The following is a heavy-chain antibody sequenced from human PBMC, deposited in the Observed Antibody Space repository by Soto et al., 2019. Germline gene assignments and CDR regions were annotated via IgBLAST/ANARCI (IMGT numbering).Heavy chain of an antibody. CDR2: IYSGGST. CDR1: GFTFSSYD. Sequence: GGSQILSCAASGFTFSSYDVSWVRQAPGKGLEWVSVIYSGGSTYYADSVKGRFTISRHNSKNTLYLQMNSLRAEDTAVYYCAGFSGYYYYMDVWGKGTTVTVSS. V-gene: IGHV3-53*04. D-gene: IGHD3-10*01. J-gene: IGHJ6*03. CDR3: AGFSGYYYYMDV.